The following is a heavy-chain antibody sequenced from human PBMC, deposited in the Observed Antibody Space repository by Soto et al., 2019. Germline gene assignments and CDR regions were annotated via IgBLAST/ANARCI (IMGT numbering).Heavy chain of an antibody. D-gene: IGHD1-1*01. CDR3: ARGRYGDY. CDR2: ISAHNGNT. Sequence: QVHLVQSGAEVKKPGASVKVSCKGSGYAFTTYGITWVRQAPGQGLEWMGWISAHNGNTNYAQKLQGRFTVTRDTSTSTAYMELRSLRSDDTAVYYCARGRYGDYWGQGAVVTVSS. V-gene: IGHV1-18*01. J-gene: IGHJ4*02. CDR1: GYAFTTYG.